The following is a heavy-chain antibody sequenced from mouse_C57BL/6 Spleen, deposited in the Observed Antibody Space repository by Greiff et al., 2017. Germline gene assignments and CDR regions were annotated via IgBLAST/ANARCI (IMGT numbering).Heavy chain of an antibody. CDR1: GYAFSSSW. CDR3: ARRAYDYDADYYAMDY. V-gene: IGHV1-82*01. D-gene: IGHD2-4*01. Sequence: VQLQQSGPELVKPGASVKISCKASGYAFSSSWMNWVKQRPGKGLEWIGRIYPGDGDTNYNEKFKGKATLTADKSSSTAYMQFSSLTSEDSAIYYCARRAYDYDADYYAMDYWGQGTSVTVSS. J-gene: IGHJ4*01. CDR2: IYPGDGDT.